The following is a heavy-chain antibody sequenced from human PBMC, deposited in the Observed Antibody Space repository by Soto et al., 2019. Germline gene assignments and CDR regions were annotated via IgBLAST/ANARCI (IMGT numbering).Heavy chain of an antibody. V-gene: IGHV3-43D*04. CDR2: ISWDGGST. J-gene: IGHJ6*02. CDR3: AKDEGGVTGTRLEYYYGMDV. Sequence: PGGSLRLSCAASGFTFDDYAMHWVRQAPGKGLEWVSLISWDGGSTYYADSVKGRFTISRDNSKNSLYLQMNSLRAEDTALYYCAKDEGGVTGTRLEYYYGMDVWGQGTTVTVSS. D-gene: IGHD1-20*01. CDR1: GFTFDDYA.